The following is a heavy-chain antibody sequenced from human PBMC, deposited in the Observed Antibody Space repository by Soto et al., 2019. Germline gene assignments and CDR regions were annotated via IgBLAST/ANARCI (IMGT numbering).Heavy chain of an antibody. CDR1: GYALTGYY. CDR3: AREGRYCSSTSCYTVGDYYYYGMDV. J-gene: IGHJ6*02. D-gene: IGHD2-2*02. CDR2: INPNSGGT. V-gene: IGHV1-2*02. Sequence: ASVKVSCKASGYALTGYYMHWVRQAPGQGLEWMGWINPNSGGTNYAQKFQGRVTMTRDTSISTAYMELSRLRSDDTAVYYCAREGRYCSSTSCYTVGDYYYYGMDVWGQGITVTVSS.